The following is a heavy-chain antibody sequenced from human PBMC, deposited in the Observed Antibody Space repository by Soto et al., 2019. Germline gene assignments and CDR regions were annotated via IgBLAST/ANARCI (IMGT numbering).Heavy chain of an antibody. V-gene: IGHV3-30*18. J-gene: IGHJ4*02. CDR1: VFTFSSYG. CDR3: AKDVSYYDFWSGYYYFDY. D-gene: IGHD3-3*01. CDR2: ISYDGSNK. Sequence: GGSLRLSCAASVFTFSSYGMHWVRQAPGKGLEWVAVISYDGSNKYYADSVKGRFTISRDNSKNTLYLQMNSLRAEDTAVYYCAKDVSYYDFWSGYYYFDYWGQGHLGTVYS.